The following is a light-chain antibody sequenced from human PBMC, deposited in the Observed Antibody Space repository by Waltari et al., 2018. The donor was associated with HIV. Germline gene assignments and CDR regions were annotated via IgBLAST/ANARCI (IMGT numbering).Light chain of an antibody. CDR2: AAS. V-gene: IGKV1-39*01. CDR1: QSISSY. J-gene: IGKJ2*01. CDR3: QQSYSTRMYT. Sequence: DIQMTQSPSSLSASVGDRVTITCRASQSISSYLNWYQQKPGKAPKLLIYAASSLQSGVPSRFSGSGSGTDFTLTISSLQPEDFATYYCQQSYSTRMYTFGQGTKLEIK.